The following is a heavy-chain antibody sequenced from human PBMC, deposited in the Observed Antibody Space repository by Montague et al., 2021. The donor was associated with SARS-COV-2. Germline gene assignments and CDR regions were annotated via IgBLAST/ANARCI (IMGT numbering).Heavy chain of an antibody. CDR2: INYRGT. CDR3: TRGLYAAYH. CDR1: GFTFSDYA. Sequence: SLRLSCAASGFTFSDYAMNWVRQAPGKGLDWFSSINYRGTYYADSVRGRFTISRDNSKNTLYLQMHSLRAEDTAVYYCTRGLYAAYHWGQGTLVTVSS. V-gene: IGHV3-23*01. J-gene: IGHJ4*02. D-gene: IGHD2/OR15-2a*01.